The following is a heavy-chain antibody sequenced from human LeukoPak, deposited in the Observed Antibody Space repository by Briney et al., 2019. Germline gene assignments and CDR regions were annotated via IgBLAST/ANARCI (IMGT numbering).Heavy chain of an antibody. D-gene: IGHD4-17*01. Sequence: GASVKVSCKASGYTFTGYYMHWVRQAPGQGLEWMGWINPNSGGTNYAQKFQGRVTMTRDTSISTAYMELNRLRSDDTAVYYCASVREDYGDYPIEGALDIWGQGTMVTVSS. CDR3: ASVREDYGDYPIEGALDI. CDR2: INPNSGGT. CDR1: GYTFTGYY. V-gene: IGHV1-2*02. J-gene: IGHJ3*02.